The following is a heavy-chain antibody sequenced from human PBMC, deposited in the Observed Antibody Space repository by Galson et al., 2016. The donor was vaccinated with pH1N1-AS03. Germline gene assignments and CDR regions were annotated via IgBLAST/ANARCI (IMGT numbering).Heavy chain of an antibody. CDR1: GVSFNNYA. CDR2: IIPVFGTP. V-gene: IGHV1-69*06. D-gene: IGHD3-22*01. Sequence: SVKVSCKASGVSFNNYAINWLRQAPGQGLEWMGGIIPVFGTPNYAQQFHGRVTIMADKSTTTAYMELSSLRSADTAVYHCARGQFDYDSSGYYSYWGQGTLVTVSS. J-gene: IGHJ4*02. CDR3: ARGQFDYDSSGYYSY.